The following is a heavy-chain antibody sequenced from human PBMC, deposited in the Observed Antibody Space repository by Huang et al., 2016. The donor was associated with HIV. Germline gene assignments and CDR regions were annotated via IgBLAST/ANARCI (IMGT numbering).Heavy chain of an antibody. D-gene: IGHD3-22*01. CDR2: IIPSCGTA. J-gene: IGHJ4*02. V-gene: IGHV1-69*13. Sequence: QVQLVQSGAEVKKPGSSVKVSCKASGGTFSSYAISWVRQAPGQGLEWMGVIIPSCGTANYAQKFQGRVTITADESTSTAYMELSSLRSEDTAVYYCARARGYYDSSVSYYFDYWGQGTLVTVSS. CDR3: ARARGYYDSSVSYYFDY. CDR1: GGTFSSYA.